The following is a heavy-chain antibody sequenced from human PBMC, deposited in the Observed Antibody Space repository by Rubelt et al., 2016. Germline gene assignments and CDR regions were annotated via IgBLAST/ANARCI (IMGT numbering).Heavy chain of an antibody. Sequence: VQLQESGPGLVKPSETLSLTCTVSGGSISSYYWSWIRQPPGKGLEWIGYIYYSGRAYYNPSLESRTTISLDTSKNQFSLRLNSMTAADTAVYYCARERTRPLGALDSWGQGTLVTVSS. D-gene: IGHD3-10*01. CDR2: IYYSGRA. J-gene: IGHJ4*02. CDR1: GGSISSYY. V-gene: IGHV4-59*12. CDR3: ARERTRPLGALDS.